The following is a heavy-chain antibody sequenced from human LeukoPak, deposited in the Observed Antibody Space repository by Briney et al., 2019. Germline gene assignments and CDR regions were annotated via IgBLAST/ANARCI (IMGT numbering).Heavy chain of an antibody. CDR2: INHEGGGI. V-gene: IGHV3-7*01. CDR3: TREYRSGWYDC. CDR1: GFTFSESW. J-gene: IGHJ4*02. Sequence: GGSLRLSCAASGFTFSESWMTWVRQVPGLGLEWVAHINHEGGGIQYVDSVKGRFTISRDNAKGSVYLQMNSLRAEDTAVYYCTREYRSGWYDCWGQGTLVTVSS. D-gene: IGHD6-19*01.